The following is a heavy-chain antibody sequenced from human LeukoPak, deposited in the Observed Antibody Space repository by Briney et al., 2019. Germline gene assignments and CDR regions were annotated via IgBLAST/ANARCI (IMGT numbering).Heavy chain of an antibody. J-gene: IGHJ4*02. CDR1: EFSVSSSY. D-gene: IGHD3-22*01. V-gene: IGHV3-66*01. Sequence: GGSLRLSCAASEFSVSSSYMTWVRQAPGKGLEWVSILYSNGNTYYADSVKGRFTISRDNSKNTLYLQMNSLRAEDTAVYYCAKDYYYDSSGYPDYWGQGTLVTVSS. CDR3: AKDYYYDSSGYPDY. CDR2: LYSNGNT.